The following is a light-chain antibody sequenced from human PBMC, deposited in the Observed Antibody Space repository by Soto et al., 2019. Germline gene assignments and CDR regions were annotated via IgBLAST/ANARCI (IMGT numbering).Light chain of an antibody. J-gene: IGKJ2*01. Sequence: DIVMAQSPASLAVSLGEGDTVNCRSSQTLLSTSDNKNYFAWYQHKPGKPPKALIYWASTRESGVPERFGGSGSGTEFSLTINGLQAEYVAVYYCQQYYSSFLSFGRGSKLEIK. V-gene: IGKV4-1*01. CDR1: QTLLSTSDNKNY. CDR2: WAS. CDR3: QQYYSSFLS.